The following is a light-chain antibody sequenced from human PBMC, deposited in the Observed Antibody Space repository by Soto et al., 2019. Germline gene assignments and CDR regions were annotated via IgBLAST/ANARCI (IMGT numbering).Light chain of an antibody. Sequence: EIVMTQSPATLSVSPGERATLSCRASQSVSSNLAWYQQKPGQAPRLLIYGASTRATGIPARFSGSGSGTEFTLTTSSLQSEDFAAYYCQQYNNWPMYTFGQGTKLEIK. J-gene: IGKJ2*01. CDR3: QQYNNWPMYT. CDR1: QSVSSN. CDR2: GAS. V-gene: IGKV3-15*01.